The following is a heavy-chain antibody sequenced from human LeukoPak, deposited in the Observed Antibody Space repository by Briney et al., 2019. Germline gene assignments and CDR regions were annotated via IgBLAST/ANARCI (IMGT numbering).Heavy chain of an antibody. V-gene: IGHV3-21*01. CDR1: GFTFSSYS. CDR2: ISSSSSYI. J-gene: IGHJ4*02. Sequence: GGSLRLSCAASGFTFSSYSMNWVRQAPGKGPEWVSSISSSSSYIYYADSVKGRFTISRDNAKNSLYLQMNSLRAEDTAVYYCASEYSSGWAVPGYWGQGTLVTVSS. CDR3: ASEYSSGWAVPGY. D-gene: IGHD6-19*01.